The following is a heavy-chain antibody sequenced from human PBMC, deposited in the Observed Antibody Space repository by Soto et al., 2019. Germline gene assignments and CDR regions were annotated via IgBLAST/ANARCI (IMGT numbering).Heavy chain of an antibody. V-gene: IGHV3-21*01. CDR1: GFTFSSYS. CDR2: ISSSSSYI. D-gene: IGHD4-17*01. CDR3: ARTRKDMTTVVNYGMDV. Sequence: GGSLRLSCAASGFTFSSYSMNWVRQAPGKGLEWVSSISSSSSYIYYADSVKGRFTISRDNAKNSLYLQMNSLRAEDTAVYYCARTRKDMTTVVNYGMDVWGQGTTVTVS. J-gene: IGHJ6*02.